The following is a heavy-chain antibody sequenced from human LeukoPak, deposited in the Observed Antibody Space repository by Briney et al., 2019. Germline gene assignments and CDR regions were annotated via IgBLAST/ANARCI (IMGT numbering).Heavy chain of an antibody. J-gene: IGHJ4*02. CDR3: ARVKGNYYDSSGYPWYFDY. V-gene: IGHV4-59*01. CDR1: GGSISSYY. CDR2: IYYSGST. D-gene: IGHD3-22*01. Sequence: SETLSLTCTVSGGSISSYYWSWIRQPPGKGLEWIGYIYYSGSTNYNPSLKSRVTISVDTSKNQFSLKLSSVTAADTAVYYCARVKGNYYDSSGYPWYFDYWGQGTLVTVSS.